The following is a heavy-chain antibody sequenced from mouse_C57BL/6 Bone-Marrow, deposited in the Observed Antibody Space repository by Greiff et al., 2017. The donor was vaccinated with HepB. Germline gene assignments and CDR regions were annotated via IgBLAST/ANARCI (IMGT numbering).Heavy chain of an antibody. CDR1: GYTFTSYW. CDR2: IDPSDSYT. Sequence: VQLQQPGAELVKPGASVKLSCKASGYTFTSYWMQWVKQRPGQGLEWIGEIDPSDSYTNYNQKFKGKATLTVDTSSSTAYMQLSSLTSEDSAVYYCARGVLYYFDYWGQGTTLTVSS. CDR3: ARGVLYYFDY. V-gene: IGHV1-50*01. J-gene: IGHJ2*01.